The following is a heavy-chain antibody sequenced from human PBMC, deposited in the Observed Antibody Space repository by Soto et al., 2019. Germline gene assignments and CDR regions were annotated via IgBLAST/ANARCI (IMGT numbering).Heavy chain of an antibody. CDR3: ARLDLSGWPYYYYYYGMDV. J-gene: IGHJ6*02. CDR2: INHSGST. D-gene: IGHD6-19*01. Sequence: PSETLSLTCAVYGGSFSGYYWSWIRQPPGKGLEWIGEINHSGSTNYNPSLKSRVTISVDTSKNQFSLKLSSVTAADTAVYYCARLDLSGWPYYYYYYGMDVWGQGTTVTVSS. CDR1: GGSFSGYY. V-gene: IGHV4-34*01.